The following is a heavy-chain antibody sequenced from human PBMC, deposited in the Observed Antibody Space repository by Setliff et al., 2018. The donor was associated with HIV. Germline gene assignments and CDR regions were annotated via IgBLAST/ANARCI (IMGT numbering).Heavy chain of an antibody. V-gene: IGHV4-39*01. CDR2: MSYTGST. D-gene: IGHD3-9*01. CDR3: ARQTWEYYDTLTGYYRSPKNFDS. Sequence: KTSETLSLTCTVPGGSINRSNYYWGWIRQPPGKGLEWIGTMSYTGSTYYDPSLKSRVTVSLDTSKNQFFLKLSSVTAPDTAIYYCARQTWEYYDTLTGYYRSPKNFDSWGQGTPVTVSS. J-gene: IGHJ4*02. CDR1: GGSINRSNYY.